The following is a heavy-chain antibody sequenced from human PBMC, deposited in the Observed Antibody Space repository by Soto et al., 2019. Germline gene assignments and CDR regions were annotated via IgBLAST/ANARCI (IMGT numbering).Heavy chain of an antibody. D-gene: IGHD6-13*01. CDR3: ARGSESGIAAAGYYFDY. Sequence: QVRLVQSGAEVKKPGSSVKVSCKASGGTFSSYAISWVRQAPGQGLEWMGGIIPIFGTANYAQKFQGRVTITADESTSTAYMELSSLRSEDTAVYYCARGSESGIAAAGYYFDYWGQGTLVTVSS. J-gene: IGHJ4*02. V-gene: IGHV1-69*01. CDR1: GGTFSSYA. CDR2: IIPIFGTA.